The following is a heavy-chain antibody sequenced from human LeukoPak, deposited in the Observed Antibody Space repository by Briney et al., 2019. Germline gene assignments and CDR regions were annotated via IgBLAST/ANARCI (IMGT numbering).Heavy chain of an antibody. CDR2: ISGSGGST. V-gene: IGHV3-23*01. J-gene: IGHJ4*02. CDR1: GFTFSDYY. CDR3: AKEDWDEYYFDY. Sequence: GGSLRLSCAASGFTFSDYYMSWIRQAPGKGLEWVSAISGSGGSTYYADSVKGRFTISRDNSKNTLYLQMNSLRAEDTAVYYCAKEDWDEYYFDYWGQGTLVTVSS. D-gene: IGHD3-9*01.